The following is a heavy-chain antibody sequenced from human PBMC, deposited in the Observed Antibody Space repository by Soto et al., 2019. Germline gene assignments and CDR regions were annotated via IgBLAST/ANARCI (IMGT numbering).Heavy chain of an antibody. Sequence: QLQLVESGGGVVRPGTSLRLSCTASGFMFKSYVMHWVRQAPGKGLEWVALTSYDGNNKYYGDSVKGRFTVSRDNSKNTLHLPMDSLRPEDTALYYCARWGTTGGFDLWGQGTLVSVSS. CDR3: ARWGTTGGFDL. CDR2: TSYDGNNK. D-gene: IGHD3-16*01. CDR1: GFMFKSYV. J-gene: IGHJ4*02. V-gene: IGHV3-30*19.